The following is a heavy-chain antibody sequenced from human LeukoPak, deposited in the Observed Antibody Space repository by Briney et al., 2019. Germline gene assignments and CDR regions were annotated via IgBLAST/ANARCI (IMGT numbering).Heavy chain of an antibody. CDR1: GFTFSSYW. J-gene: IGHJ4*02. CDR3: ASGYCSGGSCYRGDY. CDR2: INSDGSST. Sequence: GGSLRLSCAASGFTFSSYWMHWVRQAPGKGLVWVSRINSDGSSTSYADSVKGRFTISRDNAKNTLYLQMNSLIAEDTAVYYCASGYCSGGSCYRGDYWGQGTLVTVSS. V-gene: IGHV3-74*01. D-gene: IGHD2-15*01.